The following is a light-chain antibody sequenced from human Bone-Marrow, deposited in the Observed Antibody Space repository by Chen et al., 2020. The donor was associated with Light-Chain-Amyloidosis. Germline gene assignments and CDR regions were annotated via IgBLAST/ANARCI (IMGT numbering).Light chain of an antibody. CDR1: QTISSNY. CDR3: QQNGTAPLT. J-gene: IGKJ4*01. CDR2: GSS. Sequence: EIVLTQSPGTLSLSPGEGANLSCRASQTISSNYLTWYQQKFGEAPRLLIYGSSRRAPGIPDRFAGSGSGTDVTLTINRLEPEDFAMYYCQQNGTAPLTFGGGTKVEIK. V-gene: IGKV3-20*01.